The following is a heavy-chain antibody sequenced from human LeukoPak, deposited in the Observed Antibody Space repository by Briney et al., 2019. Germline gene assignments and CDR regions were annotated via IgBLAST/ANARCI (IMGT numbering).Heavy chain of an antibody. D-gene: IGHD5-24*01. V-gene: IGHV3-74*01. CDR1: GFTFSSSL. Sequence: GGSLRLSCAASGFTFSSSLMHWVRQVPGKRLVWVARIDTDGSITHYADPVKGRFTISRDNARNTLFLQMNSLRVEDTAVYYCVRDRDGYNYWGQGTLVTVSS. CDR3: VRDRDGYNY. CDR2: IDTDGSIT. J-gene: IGHJ4*02.